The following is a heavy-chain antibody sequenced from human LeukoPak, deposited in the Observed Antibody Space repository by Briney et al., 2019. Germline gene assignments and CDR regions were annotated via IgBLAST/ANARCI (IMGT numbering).Heavy chain of an antibody. Sequence: GGSLRLSCAASGFTVSSNYMSWVRQAPGKGLEWVSVIYSGGSTYYADSVKGRFTISRDNSKNTLYLQMNSLRAEDTAVYYCARESRYSGSYFSDAFDIWGQGTMVTVSS. CDR1: GFTVSSNY. CDR2: IYSGGST. D-gene: IGHD1-26*01. J-gene: IGHJ3*02. CDR3: ARESRYSGSYFSDAFDI. V-gene: IGHV3-53*01.